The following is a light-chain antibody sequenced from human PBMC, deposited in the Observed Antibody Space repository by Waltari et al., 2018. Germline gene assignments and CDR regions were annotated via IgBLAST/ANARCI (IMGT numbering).Light chain of an antibody. V-gene: IGLV1-47*01. CDR3: AAWDDSLSGPV. CDR2: RNN. J-gene: IGLJ3*02. CDR1: SSNTGSKY. Sequence: QSVLTQPPSASGTPGQRVTISRSGSSSNTGSKYVYWYQQRPGTAPKLLIYRNNQRPSGVPDRFSGSKSGTSASLAISGLRSEDEADYYCAAWDDSLSGPVFGGGTKLTVL.